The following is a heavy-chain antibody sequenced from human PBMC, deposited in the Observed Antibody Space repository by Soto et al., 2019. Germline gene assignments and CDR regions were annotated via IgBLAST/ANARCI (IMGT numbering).Heavy chain of an antibody. J-gene: IGHJ4*02. Sequence: QVELVQSGAEVRKPGASVRVSCTAVGYTFTSYPIYWVRQAPGQRLEWMGWIDGGNGYTKYSQRFQGRITIASDTSASTAYMELSSSRSEDTAVYYCARPHNAKWMTLPGDYSDYWGQRALFTVS. CDR3: ARPHNAKWMTLPGDYSDY. CDR2: IDGGNGYT. V-gene: IGHV1-3*01. D-gene: IGHD3-16*01. CDR1: GYTFTSYP.